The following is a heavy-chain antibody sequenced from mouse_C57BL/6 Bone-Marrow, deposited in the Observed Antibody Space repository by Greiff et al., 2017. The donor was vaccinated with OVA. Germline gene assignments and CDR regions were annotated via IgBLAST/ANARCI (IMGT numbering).Heavy chain of an antibody. J-gene: IGHJ2*01. V-gene: IGHV14-4*01. D-gene: IGHD2-10*01. Sequence: EVQVVESGAELVRPGASVKLSCTASGFNIKDDYMHWVKQRPEQGLEWIGWIDPENGDTEYASKFQGKATITADTSSNTAYLQLSSLTSEDTAVYYCTTDLLGFDYWGQGTTLTVSS. CDR2: IDPENGDT. CDR3: TTDLLGFDY. CDR1: GFNIKDDY.